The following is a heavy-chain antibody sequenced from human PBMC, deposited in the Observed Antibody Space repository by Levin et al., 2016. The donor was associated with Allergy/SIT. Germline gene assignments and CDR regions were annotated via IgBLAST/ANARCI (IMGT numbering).Heavy chain of an antibody. V-gene: IGHV3-23*01. CDR3: ATLRREAGLSGEQAPLDY. Sequence: VRQAPGKGLEWVSAVGGSAESRYYVGSVKGRFTISRDNSKNTVYLQMNSLRAEDTALYYCATLRREAGLSGEQAPLDYWGREPWSPSPQ. CDR2: VGGSAESR. J-gene: IGHJ4*02. D-gene: IGHD1/OR15-1a*01.